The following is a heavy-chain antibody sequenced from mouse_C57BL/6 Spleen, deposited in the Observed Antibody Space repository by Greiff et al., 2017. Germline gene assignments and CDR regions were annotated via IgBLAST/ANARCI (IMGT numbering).Heavy chain of an antibody. D-gene: IGHD4-1*01. CDR1: GYAFTNYL. CDR2: INPGSGGT. CDR3: ARELGDAMDY. V-gene: IGHV1-54*01. J-gene: IGHJ4*01. Sequence: VQLQQSGAELVRPGTSVKVSCKASGYAFTNYLIEWVKQRPGQGLEWIGVINPGSGGTKYTEKFKGKATLTADKSSSTAYMQLSSLTSEDSAVYFCARELGDAMDYWGQGTSVTGSS.